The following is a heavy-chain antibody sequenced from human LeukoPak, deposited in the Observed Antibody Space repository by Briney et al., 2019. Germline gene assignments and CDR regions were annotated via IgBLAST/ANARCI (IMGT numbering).Heavy chain of an antibody. CDR3: AGGGTRGYSGYDTDAFDI. V-gene: IGHV4-59*01. Sequence: SETLSLTCTVSGGSISSYYWSWIRQPPGKGLEWIGYIYYSGSTNYNPSLKSRVTISVDTSKNQFSLKLSSVTAADTAVYYCAGGGTRGYSGYDTDAFDIWGQGTMVTVSS. CDR1: GGSISSYY. J-gene: IGHJ3*02. D-gene: IGHD5-12*01. CDR2: IYYSGST.